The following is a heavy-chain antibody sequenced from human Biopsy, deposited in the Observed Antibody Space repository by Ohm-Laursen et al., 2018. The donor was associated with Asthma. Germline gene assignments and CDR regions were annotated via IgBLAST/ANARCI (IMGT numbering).Heavy chain of an antibody. CDR1: GFTFSDYD. CDR3: ARTFHFWSPYHAEHYQL. D-gene: IGHD3-3*02. J-gene: IGHJ1*01. Sequence: SLRLSCSASGFTFSDYDMHWVRQPPGKGLEWVANIKHDGSEKNHVDSLKGRFTISRDNAKNSLYLQMNSLRAEDTAVYYCARTFHFWSPYHAEHYQLWGQGTLVTVSS. CDR2: IKHDGSEK. V-gene: IGHV3-7*01.